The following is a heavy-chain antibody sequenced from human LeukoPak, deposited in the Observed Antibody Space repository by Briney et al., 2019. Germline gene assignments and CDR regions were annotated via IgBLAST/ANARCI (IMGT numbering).Heavy chain of an antibody. D-gene: IGHD3/OR15-3a*01. Sequence: SETLSLTCAVYGGSFSGYYWSWIRQPPGKGLEWIGEINHSGTTNYNSSLKSRVTVSVDTSKNQFSLKLSSVTAADTAVYYCARQTGSGLFILPGGQGTLVTVSS. CDR1: GGSFSGYY. CDR3: ARQTGSGLFILP. V-gene: IGHV4-34*01. J-gene: IGHJ4*02. CDR2: INHSGTT.